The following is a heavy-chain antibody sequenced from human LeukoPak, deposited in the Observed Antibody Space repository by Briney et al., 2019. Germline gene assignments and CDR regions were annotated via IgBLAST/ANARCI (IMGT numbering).Heavy chain of an antibody. CDR2: ISISSSSI. J-gene: IGHJ3*02. V-gene: IGHV3-21*04. CDR1: GFTFSSYN. D-gene: IGHD6-13*01. CDR3: ARDRSSWYGDAFDI. Sequence: GGSLRLSCAASGFTFSSYNMHWVRQAPGKGLEWVSSISISSSSIYYADSVKGRFTISRDNAKNSLYLQMNSLRAEDTAVYYCARDRSSWYGDAFDIWGQGTMVTVSS.